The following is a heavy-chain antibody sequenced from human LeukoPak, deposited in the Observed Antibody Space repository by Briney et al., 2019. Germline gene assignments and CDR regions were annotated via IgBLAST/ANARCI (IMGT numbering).Heavy chain of an antibody. J-gene: IGHJ3*02. CDR3: ARDWGSGSLNRADAFDI. CDR1: GFTFSSYE. D-gene: IGHD3-10*01. CDR2: ISSSDNII. Sequence: GGSLSLSCAASGFTFSSYEMNWLRQAPGEALEWVTYISSSDNIIYYADCVKGRFTISRDNAKNSLYLQMNSLRAEYTAVYYCARDWGSGSLNRADAFDIWGQGTMVTVSS. V-gene: IGHV3-48*03.